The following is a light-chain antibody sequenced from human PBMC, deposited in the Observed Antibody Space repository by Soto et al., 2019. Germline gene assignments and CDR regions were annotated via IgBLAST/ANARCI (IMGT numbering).Light chain of an antibody. Sequence: DIQMTDSPSTLSASGGDIVTITCRASQSISSWLAWYQPTPGKAPKLMIYDASSLESGVPSRFSGSRSGTEFTLTIRSLQPGDFAPHYCQHYNTYPWTLGQATTV. V-gene: IGKV1-5*01. CDR2: DAS. J-gene: IGKJ1*01. CDR1: QSISSW. CDR3: QHYNTYPWT.